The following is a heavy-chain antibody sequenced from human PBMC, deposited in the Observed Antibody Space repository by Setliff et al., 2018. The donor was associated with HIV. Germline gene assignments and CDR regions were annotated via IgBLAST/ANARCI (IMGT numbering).Heavy chain of an antibody. J-gene: IGHJ4*02. CDR3: ARDRMPMASWVPDK. CDR1: GFSISSRYY. D-gene: IGHD2-2*01. V-gene: IGHV4-38-2*02. Sequence: PSETLSLTCDVSGFSISSRYYWGWIRQSPGKGLEWIGNIYHTGSSYYNPSLNDRVTMSVDTSKNQFSLNLSSVTAADTAVYYCARDRMPMASWVPDKWGQGTLVTVSS. CDR2: IYHTGSS.